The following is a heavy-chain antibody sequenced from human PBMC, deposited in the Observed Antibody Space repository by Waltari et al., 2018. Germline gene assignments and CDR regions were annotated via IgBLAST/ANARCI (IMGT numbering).Heavy chain of an antibody. V-gene: IGHV3-23*01. CDR2: SGGGGSTA. J-gene: IGHJ4*02. CDR1: GFTFSHES. Sequence: EVQLFESGGAWVQPGGCLNLSWAPSGFTFSHESRTWVRQAPGEGLEGGSVSGGGGSTANYADSVKGRFTISRDNSKNTLYLQMNRLRVEDTAVYYCAKKLGVSSWYYFDYWGQGTLVTVSS. CDR3: AKKLGVSSWYYFDY. D-gene: IGHD3-16*01.